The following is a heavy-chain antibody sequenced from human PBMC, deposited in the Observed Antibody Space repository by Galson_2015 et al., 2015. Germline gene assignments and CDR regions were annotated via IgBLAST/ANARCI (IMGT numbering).Heavy chain of an antibody. CDR1: GFTFSSYW. D-gene: IGHD5-18*01. V-gene: IGHV3-74*01. Sequence: SLRLSCAASGFTFSSYWMHWVRQAPGKGLVWVSRIYTDASSASSADSVKGRFTIPRDDAKSTLYLQMNSLRAEDTAVYYCVRGNSGYGNFDYWGQGILVTVSS. J-gene: IGHJ4*02. CDR3: VRGNSGYGNFDY. CDR2: IYTDASSA.